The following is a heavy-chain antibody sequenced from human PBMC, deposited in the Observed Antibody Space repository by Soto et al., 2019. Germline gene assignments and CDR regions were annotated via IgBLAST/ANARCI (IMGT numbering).Heavy chain of an antibody. CDR3: ARDTSGWYVGGPTGSEGRNYYYYYGMDV. D-gene: IGHD6-19*01. V-gene: IGHV4-59*01. CDR1: GGSISRYY. CDR2: IYYSGST. J-gene: IGHJ6*02. Sequence: PSETLSLTCTVSGGSISRYYWSWIRQPPGKGLEWIGYIYYSGSTNYNPSLKSRVTISVDTSKNQFSLKLSSVTAADTAVYYCARDTSGWYVGGPTGSEGRNYYYYYGMDVWGQGTTVTVSS.